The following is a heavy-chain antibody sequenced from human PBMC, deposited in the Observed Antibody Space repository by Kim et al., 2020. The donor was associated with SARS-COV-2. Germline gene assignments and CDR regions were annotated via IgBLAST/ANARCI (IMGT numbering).Heavy chain of an antibody. J-gene: IGHJ3*02. CDR1: GYTFTSYA. D-gene: IGHD2-2*01. Sequence: ASVKVSCKASGYTFTSYAMHWVRQAPGQRLEWMGWINAGNGNTKYSQKFQGRVTITRDTSASTAYMELSSLRSEDTAVYYCARDEGGWEDIVVVPAAIGSTGAFDIWGQGTMVTVSS. CDR2: INAGNGNT. V-gene: IGHV1-3*01. CDR3: ARDEGGWEDIVVVPAAIGSTGAFDI.